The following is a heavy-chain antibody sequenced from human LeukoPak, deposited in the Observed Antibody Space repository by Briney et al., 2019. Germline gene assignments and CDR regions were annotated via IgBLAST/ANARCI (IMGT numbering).Heavy chain of an antibody. CDR3: ARGLKHFVLYYYYIDV. CDR2: INQSGST. V-gene: IGHV4-34*01. D-gene: IGHD6-6*01. Sequence: KPSETLSLTCAVYGGSFSGYYWNWILQPPGKGLEWIGEINQSGSTNYNPALNSRVTISVDTSKKQVSLKMSSVTAADTAVYYCARGLKHFVLYYYYIDVWGNGTTVTVSS. J-gene: IGHJ6*03. CDR1: GGSFSGYY.